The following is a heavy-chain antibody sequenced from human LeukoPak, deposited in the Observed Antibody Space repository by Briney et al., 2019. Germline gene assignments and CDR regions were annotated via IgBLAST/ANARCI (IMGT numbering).Heavy chain of an antibody. D-gene: IGHD2-2*01. CDR3: AKTLPAAKSVVGGTIAFVADY. Sequence: GGSLRLSCAASGFTFSSYGMHWVRQAPGKGLEWVAFIRYDGSNKYYADSVKGRFTISRDNSKNTLYLQMNSLRAEDTAVYYCAKTLPAAKSVVGGTIAFVADYWGQGTLVTVSS. CDR1: GFTFSSYG. V-gene: IGHV3-30*02. J-gene: IGHJ4*02. CDR2: IRYDGSNK.